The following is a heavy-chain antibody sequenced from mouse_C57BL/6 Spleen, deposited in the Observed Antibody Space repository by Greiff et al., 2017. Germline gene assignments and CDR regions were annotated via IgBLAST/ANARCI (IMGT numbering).Heavy chain of an antibody. CDR3: ARGGDYYGSSPSGY. V-gene: IGHV1-69*01. Sequence: VQLQQPGAELVMPGASVKLSCKASGYTFTSYWMHWVKQRPGQGLEWIGEIDPSDSYTNYNQKFKGKSTLTVDKSSSTAYMQLSSLTSEDSAVYYCARGGDYYGSSPSGYWGQGTTLTVSS. CDR1: GYTFTSYW. D-gene: IGHD1-1*01. J-gene: IGHJ2*01. CDR2: IDPSDSYT.